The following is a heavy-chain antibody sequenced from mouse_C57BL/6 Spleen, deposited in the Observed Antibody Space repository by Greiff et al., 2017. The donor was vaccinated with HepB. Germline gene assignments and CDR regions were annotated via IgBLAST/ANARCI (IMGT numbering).Heavy chain of an antibody. CDR3: ARERRLRNYFDY. CDR2: INPNNGGT. J-gene: IGHJ2*01. D-gene: IGHD3-2*02. Sequence: VQLQQSGPELVKPGASVKISCKASGYTFTDYYMNWVKQSHGKSLEWIGDINPNNGGTSYNQKFKGKATLTVDKSSSTAYMELRSLTSEDSAVYYCARERRLRNYFDYWGQGTTLTVAS. V-gene: IGHV1-26*01. CDR1: GYTFTDYY.